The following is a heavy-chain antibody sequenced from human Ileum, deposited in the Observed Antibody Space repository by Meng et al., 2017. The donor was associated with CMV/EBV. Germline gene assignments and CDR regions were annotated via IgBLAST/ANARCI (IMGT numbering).Heavy chain of an antibody. J-gene: IGHJ5*02. CDR2: WSDNGHYT. Sequence: SRFTSNNFSMAWVSTCEGQGLEWISQWSDNGHYTYGAGSVKVRLTASRDNSKNIVYLKMPSLTVEDTAIYSSARKNMPCAANYVDTWGRGTLVTVSS. CDR3: ARKNMPCAANYVDT. CDR1: RFTSNNFS. V-gene: IGHV3-23*01. D-gene: IGHD2/OR15-2a*01.